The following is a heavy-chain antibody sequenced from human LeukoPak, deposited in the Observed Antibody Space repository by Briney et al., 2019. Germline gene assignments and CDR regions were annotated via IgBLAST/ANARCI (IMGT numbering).Heavy chain of an antibody. V-gene: IGHV3-9*01. CDR1: GFTFDDYA. D-gene: IGHD3-3*01. J-gene: IGHJ3*02. CDR2: ISWNSGSI. CDR3: ARGAFGVYAFDI. Sequence: PGGSLRLSCAASGFTFDDYAMHWVRQAPGKGLEWVSGISWNSGSIGYADSVKGRFTISRDNAKNSLYLQVNSLRAEDTALYYCARGAFGVYAFDIWGQGTMVTVSS.